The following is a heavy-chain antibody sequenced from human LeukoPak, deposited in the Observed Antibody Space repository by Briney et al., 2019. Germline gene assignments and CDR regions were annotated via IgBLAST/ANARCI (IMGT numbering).Heavy chain of an antibody. D-gene: IGHD3-22*01. J-gene: IGHJ3*01. CDR3: ARPNIASYYESRGCDGFDV. Sequence: GESRDSSCKGSGYKFNAYWIAWVRQMPGKGLEWMGIIYPDDSDTRYSPSFQGQVTISADKSVSIAYLQWRSLKASDTAMYYCARPNIASYYESRGCDGFDVWGERTMVIVSS. CDR1: GYKFNAYW. V-gene: IGHV5-51*01. CDR2: IYPDDSDT.